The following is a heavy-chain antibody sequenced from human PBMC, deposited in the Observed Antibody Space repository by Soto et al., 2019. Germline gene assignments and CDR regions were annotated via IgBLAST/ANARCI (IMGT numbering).Heavy chain of an antibody. D-gene: IGHD3-22*01. V-gene: IGHV3-30-3*01. CDR3: ARGAPNYYDSSGYYDAFDI. Sequence: GGSLRLSCAASGFTFSSYAMHWVRQAPGKGLEWVAVISYDGSNKYYADSVKGRFTISRDNSKNTLYLQMNSLRAEDTAVYYCARGAPNYYDSSGYYDAFDIWGQGTMVTVSS. CDR1: GFTFSSYA. CDR2: ISYDGSNK. J-gene: IGHJ3*02.